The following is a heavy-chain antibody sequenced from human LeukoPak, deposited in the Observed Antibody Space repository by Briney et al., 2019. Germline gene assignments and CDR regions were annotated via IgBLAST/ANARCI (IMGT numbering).Heavy chain of an antibody. CDR2: IYYSGST. Sequence: SGPTLVKPSETLSLTCTVSGGSISSYYWSWIRQPPGKGLEWIGYIYYSGSTNYNPSLKSRVTISVDTSKNQFSLKLSSVTAADTAVYYCARDRGWGSFDYYYGMDVWGQGTTVTVSS. CDR3: ARDRGWGSFDYYYGMDV. V-gene: IGHV4-59*01. D-gene: IGHD7-27*01. CDR1: GGSISSYY. J-gene: IGHJ6*02.